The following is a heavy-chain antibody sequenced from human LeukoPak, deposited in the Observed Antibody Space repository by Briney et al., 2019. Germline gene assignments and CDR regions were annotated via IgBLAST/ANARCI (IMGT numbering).Heavy chain of an antibody. CDR2: IYYSGST. Sequence: SETLSLTCTVSGGSISSSSYYWGWIRQPPGKGLEWIGSIYYSGSTYYNPSLKSRVTISVDTSKNQFSLKLSSVTAADTAVYYCARQFGYLGVHYSSGWYYFDYWGQGTLVTVSS. D-gene: IGHD6-19*01. CDR1: GGSISSSSYY. CDR3: ARQFGYLGVHYSSGWYYFDY. V-gene: IGHV4-39*01. J-gene: IGHJ4*02.